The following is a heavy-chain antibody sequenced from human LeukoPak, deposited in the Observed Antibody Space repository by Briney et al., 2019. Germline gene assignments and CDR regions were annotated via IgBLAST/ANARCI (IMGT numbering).Heavy chain of an antibody. CDR3: ARVNVVVAATGDY. CDR2: ISSSGSTI. V-gene: IGHV3-11*04. D-gene: IGHD2-15*01. CDR1: GFTFSDYY. Sequence: GGSLRLSCAASGFTFSDYYMSWIRQAPGKGLEWVSYISSSGSTIYYADSVKGRFTISRDNSKNTLYLQMNSLRAEDTAVYYCARVNVVVAATGDYWGQGTLVTVSS. J-gene: IGHJ4*02.